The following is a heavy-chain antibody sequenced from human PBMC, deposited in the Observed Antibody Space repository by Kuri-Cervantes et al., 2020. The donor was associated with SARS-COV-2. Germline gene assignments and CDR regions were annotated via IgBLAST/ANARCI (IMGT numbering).Heavy chain of an antibody. V-gene: IGHV3-13*01. J-gene: IGHJ6*02. CDR2: IGTAGDT. D-gene: IGHD6-19*01. CDR1: GFTFSSYD. CDR3: ARGAIAVAGRNYYYGMDV. Sequence: GESLKISCAASGFTFSSYDMHWVRQATGKGLEWVSAIGTAGDTYYPGSVKGRFTISRENAKNTLYLQMNSLRAEDTAVYYCARGAIAVAGRNYYYGMDVWGQRTTVTVSS.